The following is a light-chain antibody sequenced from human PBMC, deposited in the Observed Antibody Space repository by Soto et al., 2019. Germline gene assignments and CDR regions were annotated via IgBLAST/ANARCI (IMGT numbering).Light chain of an antibody. CDR3: QQRNDWPRT. CDR1: ENVYNY. J-gene: IGKJ1*01. CDR2: DAS. V-gene: IGKV3-11*01. Sequence: EIVLTQSPATLSLSPWERATLSCRASENVYNYLAWYQQIPGQPPRLLIYDASNRAAGVPARFSGSGSGTDFTLTISSLEPEDFAVYYCQQRNDWPRTFGQGTKVDI.